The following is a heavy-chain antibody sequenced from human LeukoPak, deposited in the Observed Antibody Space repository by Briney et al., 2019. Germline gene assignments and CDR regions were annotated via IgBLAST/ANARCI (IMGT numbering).Heavy chain of an antibody. V-gene: IGHV3-23*01. D-gene: IGHD2-15*01. Sequence: PGGSLRLSCAASGFTFSSYAMSWVRQAPGKGLEWVSAVSDSAGRIYYADSVKGRFTISRDNSKNTLYLQMNSLRAEDTAVYYCARDREGGYCSGGSCSFDHWGQGTLVTVSS. CDR1: GFTFSSYA. CDR3: ARDREGGYCSGGSCSFDH. CDR2: VSDSAGRI. J-gene: IGHJ4*02.